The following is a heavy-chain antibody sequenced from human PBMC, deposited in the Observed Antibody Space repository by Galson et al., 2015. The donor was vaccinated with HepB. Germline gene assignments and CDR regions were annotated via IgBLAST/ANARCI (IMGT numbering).Heavy chain of an antibody. D-gene: IGHD6-6*01. CDR2: ICCDRGSI. CDR1: GFAFDDYA. V-gene: IGHV3-9*01. Sequence: SLRLSCAASGFAFDDYAMHWVRQAPGKGLEWVSGICCDRGSIGYADSVKGRFTISRDNAKNSLYLQMNSLRAEDTAFYYCAKDHYSISSLGGYYGMDVWGQGTTVTVSS. CDR3: AKDHYSISSLGGYYGMDV. J-gene: IGHJ6*02.